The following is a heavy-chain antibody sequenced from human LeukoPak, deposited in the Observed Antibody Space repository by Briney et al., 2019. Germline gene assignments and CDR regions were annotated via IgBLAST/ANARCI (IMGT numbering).Heavy chain of an antibody. CDR2: IFHTGHT. CDR3: ARGFYGSGSQFDY. D-gene: IGHD3-10*01. V-gene: IGHV4-30-2*01. Sequence: SQPLSHTCAVFGGSICSGVYPWSCIRPPPGKGLGWLGYIFHTGHTPYNSFVKSLVPISVDMSKNPLSLKLSSVSAPDTAVYYCARGFYGSGSQFDYWGQGTLVPVSS. J-gene: IGHJ4*02. CDR1: GGSICSGVYP.